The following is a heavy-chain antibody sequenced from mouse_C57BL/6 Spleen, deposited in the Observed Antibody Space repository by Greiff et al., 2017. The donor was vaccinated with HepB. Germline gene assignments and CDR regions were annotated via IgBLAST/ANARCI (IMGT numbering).Heavy chain of an antibody. V-gene: IGHV12-3*01. CDR3: AGANWDEGGY. D-gene: IGHD4-1*01. CDR2: ITHSGET. Sequence: QVQLKESGPGLVKPSQSLFLTCSITGFPITSGYYWIWIRQSPGKPLEWMGYITHSGETFYNPSLQSPISITRETSKNQFFLQLNSVTTEDTAMYYCAGANWDEGGYWGQGTTLTVSS. J-gene: IGHJ2*01. CDR1: GFPITSGYY.